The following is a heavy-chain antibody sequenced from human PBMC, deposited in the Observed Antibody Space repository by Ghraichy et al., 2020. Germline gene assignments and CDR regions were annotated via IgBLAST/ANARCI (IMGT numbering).Heavy chain of an antibody. D-gene: IGHD2/OR15-2a*01. J-gene: IGHJ6*03. CDR2: IRYDGSNK. CDR3: AKAVVLSSPQAIYSYYYMDV. V-gene: IGHV3-30*02. Sequence: GGSLRLSCAASGFTFSSYGMHWVRQAPGKGLEWVAFIRYDGSNKYYVDSVKGRFAISRDNSKNTLYLQMNSLRAEDTAVYYCAKAVVLSSPQAIYSYYYMDVWGKGTTVTVSS. CDR1: GFTFSSYG.